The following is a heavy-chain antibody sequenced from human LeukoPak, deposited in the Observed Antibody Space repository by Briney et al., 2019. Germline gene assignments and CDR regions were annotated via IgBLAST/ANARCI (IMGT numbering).Heavy chain of an antibody. Sequence: PGGSLRLSCAASGFTFSSYSMNWVRQAPGKGLEWVSSISSSSSYIYYADSVKGRLTISRDNAKNSLYLQMNSLRAEDTAVYYCARDNGYSYGTDAFDIWGQGTMVTVSS. CDR1: GFTFSSYS. CDR3: ARDNGYSYGTDAFDI. J-gene: IGHJ3*02. D-gene: IGHD5-18*01. CDR2: ISSSSSYI. V-gene: IGHV3-21*01.